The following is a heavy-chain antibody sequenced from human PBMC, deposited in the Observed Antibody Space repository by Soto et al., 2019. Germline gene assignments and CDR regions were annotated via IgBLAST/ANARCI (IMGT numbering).Heavy chain of an antibody. Sequence: EVQLVESGGGLVQPGGSLKLSCAASGFTFSGSAMHWVRQASGKGLEWVGRIRSKANSYATAYAASVKGRFTISRDDSKNTAYLQMNSRKTEDTAVYYGTRGVIGVAGQFSGDYWGQGTLVAVAS. J-gene: IGHJ4*02. CDR1: GFTFSGSA. CDR2: IRSKANSYAT. V-gene: IGHV3-73*01. CDR3: TRGVIGVAGQFSGDY. D-gene: IGHD6-19*01.